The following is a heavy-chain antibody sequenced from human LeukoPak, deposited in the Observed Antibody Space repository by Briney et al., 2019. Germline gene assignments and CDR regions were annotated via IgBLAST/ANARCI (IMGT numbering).Heavy chain of an antibody. V-gene: IGHV3-23*01. CDR2: ISGSGGST. J-gene: IGHJ4*02. CDR1: GFTFSSYA. Sequence: GGSLRLSCAASGFTFSSYAMSWVRQAPGKGLEWVSAISGSGGSTYYADSVKGRFTISRDNSKNALYLQMNSLRAEDTAVYYCAKDTGSAPGYYYDSSGYFDYWGQGTLVTVSS. CDR3: AKDTGSAPGYYYDSSGYFDY. D-gene: IGHD3-22*01.